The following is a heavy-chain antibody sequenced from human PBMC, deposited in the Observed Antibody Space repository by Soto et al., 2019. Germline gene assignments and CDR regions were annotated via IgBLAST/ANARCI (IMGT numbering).Heavy chain of an antibody. J-gene: IGHJ3*02. D-gene: IGHD6-19*01. CDR2: IYHSGST. V-gene: IGHV4-30-2*01. CDR1: GGSISSGGYS. Sequence: SETLCLTCAVSGGSISSGGYSWSWIRQPPGKGLEWIGYIYHSGSTYYNPSLKSRVTISVDRSKNQFSLKLSSVTAADTAVYYCARVGAVAATAFDIWGQGTMVTVS. CDR3: ARVGAVAATAFDI.